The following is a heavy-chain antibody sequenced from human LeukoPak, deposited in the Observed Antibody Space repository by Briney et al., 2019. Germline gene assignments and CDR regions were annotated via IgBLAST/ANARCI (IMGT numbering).Heavy chain of an antibody. J-gene: IGHJ3*02. D-gene: IGHD3-10*01. V-gene: IGHV3-30*18. CDR3: AKDRLLLARGVIDAFDI. CDR2: ISYDGDNK. CDR1: GFTFSTYG. Sequence: GRSLRLSCAASGFTFSTYGMHWVRQAPGKGMEWVAVISYDGDNKYFADSVKGRFTISRDNSKNTLYLQMDSLRAEDTAVYYCAKDRLLLARGVIDAFDIWGQGTMVTVSS.